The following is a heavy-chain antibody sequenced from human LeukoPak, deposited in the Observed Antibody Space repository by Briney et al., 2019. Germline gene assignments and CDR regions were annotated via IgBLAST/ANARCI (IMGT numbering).Heavy chain of an antibody. D-gene: IGHD4-23*01. Sequence: GGSLRLSCAASGFTFSSYAMHWVRQAPGKGLEWVAVISYDGSNKYYADSVKGRFTISRDNSKNTLYLQMNSLRAEDTAVYYCARHYGGNPFDYWGQGTLVTVSS. CDR3: ARHYGGNPFDY. J-gene: IGHJ4*02. CDR2: ISYDGSNK. V-gene: IGHV3-30-3*01. CDR1: GFTFSSYA.